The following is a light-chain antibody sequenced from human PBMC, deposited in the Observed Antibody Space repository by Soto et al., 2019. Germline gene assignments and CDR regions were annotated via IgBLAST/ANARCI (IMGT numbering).Light chain of an antibody. CDR3: GSYAGGNNHYV. V-gene: IGLV2-8*01. Sequence: QSVLTQPPSASGSPGQSVTISCTGTSSDVCTYIYVSWYQHHPGKAPKLIIYEASKRPSGVPDRFSGSKSGDTASLTVSGLQAEDEADYYCGSYAGGNNHYVFGTGTKVTVL. CDR1: SSDVCTYIY. CDR2: EAS. J-gene: IGLJ1*01.